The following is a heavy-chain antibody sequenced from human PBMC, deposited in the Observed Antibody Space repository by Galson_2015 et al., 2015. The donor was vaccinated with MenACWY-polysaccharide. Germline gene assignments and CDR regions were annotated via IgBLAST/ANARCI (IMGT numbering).Heavy chain of an antibody. Sequence: SLRLSCAASGFTVSSYPMSWVRQAPGKGLEWVSSIRSSSSYIYYADSVRGRFTISRDNAKNSLYLQMNSVRAEDTAVYYCARDGMAMATIPFDYWGQGTLVTVSS. CDR3: ARDGMAMATIPFDY. D-gene: IGHD5-24*01. V-gene: IGHV3-21*01. CDR1: GFTVSSYP. CDR2: IRSSSSYI. J-gene: IGHJ4*02.